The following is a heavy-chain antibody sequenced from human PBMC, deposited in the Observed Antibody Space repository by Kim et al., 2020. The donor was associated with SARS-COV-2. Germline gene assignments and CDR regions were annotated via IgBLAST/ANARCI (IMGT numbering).Heavy chain of an antibody. V-gene: IGHV3-72*01. Sequence: GGSLRLSCAASGFTFSDYYMDWVRQAPGKGLEWVGRSRNEVNRYTTEYAAAVKGRFTVSRDGSKNFLFLQMNNLLTEDTAVYYCATLVVGTQALDRWGQGTLVTVSS. D-gene: IGHD3-22*01. CDR2: SRNEVNRYTT. CDR3: ATLVVGTQALDR. CDR1: GFTFSDYY. J-gene: IGHJ5*02.